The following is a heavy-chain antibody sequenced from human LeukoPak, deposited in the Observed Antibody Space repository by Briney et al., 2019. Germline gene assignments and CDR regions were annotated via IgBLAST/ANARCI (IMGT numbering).Heavy chain of an antibody. Sequence: SETLSLTCTVSGGPITNDYWSWIRQPPGKGLEWIGYIHSNGVTNYNPSLKSRVTMSLDTSKSQLSLKVASVTAADTAVYYCARGFGRSFAFDIWGQGTMVTVSS. CDR1: GGPITNDY. CDR3: ARGFGRSFAFDI. J-gene: IGHJ3*02. D-gene: IGHD2-15*01. CDR2: IHSNGVT. V-gene: IGHV4-59*01.